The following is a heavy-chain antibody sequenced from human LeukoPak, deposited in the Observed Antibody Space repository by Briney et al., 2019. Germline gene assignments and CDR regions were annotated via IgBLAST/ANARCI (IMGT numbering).Heavy chain of an antibody. CDR2: ISAYNGNT. J-gene: IGHJ6*03. Sequence: ASVKVSCKASGYTFTSYGISWVRQAPGQGLEWMGWISAYNGNTNYAQKLQGRVTMTTDTSTSTAYMELRSLRSDDTAVYYCARAGYCSSTSCYRYYYYYYYYMDVWGRGTTVTVSS. D-gene: IGHD2-2*01. CDR1: GYTFTSYG. V-gene: IGHV1-18*01. CDR3: ARAGYCSSTSCYRYYYYYYYYMDV.